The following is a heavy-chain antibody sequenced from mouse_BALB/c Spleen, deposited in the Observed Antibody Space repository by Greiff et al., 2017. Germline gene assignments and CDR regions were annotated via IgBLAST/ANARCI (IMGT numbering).Heavy chain of an antibody. V-gene: IGHV1-80*01. J-gene: IGHJ4*01. D-gene: IGHD1-1*01. CDR1: GYAFSSYW. CDR2: IYPGDGDT. Sequence: QVQLQQSGAELVRPGSSVKISCKASGYAFSSYWMNWVKQRPGQGLEWIGQIYPGDGDTNYNGKFKGKATLTADKSSSTAYMQLSSLTSEDSAVYFCANYGSSYYAMDYWGQGTSVTVSS. CDR3: ANYGSSYYAMDY.